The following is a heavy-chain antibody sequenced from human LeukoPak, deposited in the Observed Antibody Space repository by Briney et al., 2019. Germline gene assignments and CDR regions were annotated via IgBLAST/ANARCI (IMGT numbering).Heavy chain of an antibody. D-gene: IGHD2-2*01. CDR3: AKLMSSPSVVPAAHFDY. CDR1: GFTFSSYA. V-gene: IGHV3-23*01. J-gene: IGHJ4*02. Sequence: PGGSLRLSCAASGFTFSSYAMSWVRQAPGKGLEWVSAISGSGGSTYYADSVKGRFTISRDNSENTLYLQMNSLRAEDTAVYYCAKLMSSPSVVPAAHFDYWGQGTLVTVSS. CDR2: ISGSGGST.